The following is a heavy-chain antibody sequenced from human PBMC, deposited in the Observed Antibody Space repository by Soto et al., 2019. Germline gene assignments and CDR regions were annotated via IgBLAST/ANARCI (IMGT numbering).Heavy chain of an antibody. J-gene: IGHJ4*02. CDR3: AKDARTNYYDSSGYCDY. Sequence: EVQLLESGGGLVQPGGSLRLSCAASGFTFSDYAMSWVRQAPGKGLEWVSAISGSGGSTYHADSVKGRFTISRDNSKSTLYMQMNSRRAEDTALYYCAKDARTNYYDSSGYCDYGGQGTLVTVSS. CDR2: ISGSGGST. CDR1: GFTFSDYA. D-gene: IGHD3-22*01. V-gene: IGHV3-23*01.